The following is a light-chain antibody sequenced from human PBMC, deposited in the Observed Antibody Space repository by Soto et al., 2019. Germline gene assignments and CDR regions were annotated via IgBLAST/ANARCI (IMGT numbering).Light chain of an antibody. CDR2: GAS. V-gene: IGKV3-20*01. Sequence: EIVLTQSPGTLSLSPGERATLSCRDRQSVSSSSLAWYQKKPGQAPRLIIYGASSRATGIPDRFSGSGSGTDFALTISRLDTEDFAVYYCQQYGSSPSITFGQGTRLDIK. CDR1: QSVSSSS. J-gene: IGKJ5*01. CDR3: QQYGSSPSIT.